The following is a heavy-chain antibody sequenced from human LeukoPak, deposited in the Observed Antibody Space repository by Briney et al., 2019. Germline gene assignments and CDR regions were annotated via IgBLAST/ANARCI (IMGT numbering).Heavy chain of an antibody. CDR2: TGLNSVNT. CDR3: AKGDDIGKHPIRAFYFGN. D-gene: IGHD5-24*01. V-gene: IGHV3-23*01. CDR1: GFILSRHA. Sequence: GGSLRLSCTASGFILSRHAMSWVRQAPGKGLEWVSTTGLNSVNTLCADSVQGRFTISRDNSRNTLDLQIDNLRVDATAVYYCAKGDDIGKHPIRAFYFGNWGQGTLVTVSS. J-gene: IGHJ4*02.